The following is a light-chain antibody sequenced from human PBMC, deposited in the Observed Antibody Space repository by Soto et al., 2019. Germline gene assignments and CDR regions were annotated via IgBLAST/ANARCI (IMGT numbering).Light chain of an antibody. CDR3: QQRSNWPQ. V-gene: IGKV3D-20*02. CDR1: QSVSSSY. J-gene: IGKJ5*01. Sequence: EILLTQSPGTLSLSPGERATLSCRASQSVSSSYSAWYQRKPRQAPSLLIYGASSSATGIPDSLSGSGSGTEFTLTISSIAPEDFAVYYCQQRSNWPQFGQGTRLEIK. CDR2: GAS.